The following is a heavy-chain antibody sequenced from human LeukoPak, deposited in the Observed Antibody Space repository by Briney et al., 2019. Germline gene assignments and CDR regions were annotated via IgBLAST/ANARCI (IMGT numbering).Heavy chain of an antibody. CDR2: ISYDGINK. V-gene: IGHV3-30*18. J-gene: IGHJ6*02. CDR3: AKDPGHCSGGSRNGMDV. D-gene: IGHD2-15*01. CDR1: GFIFSSYG. Sequence: GGSLRLSCASSGFIFSSYGMHWVRQAPGKGLEWVAVISYDGINKYYGDSVKGRFTISRDNSKNTLYLQMNSLRAEDTGVYYCAKDPGHCSGGSRNGMDVWGQGTTVTVSS.